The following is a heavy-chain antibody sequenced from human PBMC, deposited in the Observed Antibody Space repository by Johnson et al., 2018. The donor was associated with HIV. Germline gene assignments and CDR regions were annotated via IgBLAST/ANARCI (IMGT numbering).Heavy chain of an antibody. CDR1: GFIFSSYS. D-gene: IGHD4-17*01. Sequence: QVQLVESGGGVVQPGRSLRLSCAASGFIFSSYSMHWVRQAPGRGLEWVAVISYDGNSKYYADSVRGRFPISRDNSKNALFLQMNSLRAEDTSLYYCAMALRDAFDIWGQGTMVTVSS. CDR3: AMALRDAFDI. J-gene: IGHJ3*02. CDR2: ISYDGNSK. V-gene: IGHV3-30*04.